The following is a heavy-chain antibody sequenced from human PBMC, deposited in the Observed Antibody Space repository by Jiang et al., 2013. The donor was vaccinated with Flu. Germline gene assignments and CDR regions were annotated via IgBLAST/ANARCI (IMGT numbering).Heavy chain of an antibody. V-gene: IGHV4-39*01. J-gene: IGHJ4*02. Sequence: GSISSNSYYWGWIRQLPGKGLECIGSISYSGDTYYNPSLKSPVTISVDTSKTHFSLKLSSVAAADTAIYYCARHGRGYSGRYYFDYWGQGTLVTVSS. D-gene: IGHD5-12*01. CDR3: ARHGRGYSGRYYFDY. CDR2: ISYSGDT. CDR1: GSISSNSYY.